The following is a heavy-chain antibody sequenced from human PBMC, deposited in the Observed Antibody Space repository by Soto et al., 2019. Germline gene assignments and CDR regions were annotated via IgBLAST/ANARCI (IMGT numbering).Heavy chain of an antibody. CDR3: ARDRYYYDSSGYNDVENWFDP. Sequence: QVQLVQSGAEVKKPGSSVKVSCKASGGTFSSYAISWVRQAPGQGLEWMGGIIPIFGTANYAQKFQGRVTITADESTSTAYMELSSLRSEDTDVYYCARDRYYYDSSGYNDVENWFDPWGQGTVVTVSS. J-gene: IGHJ5*02. CDR2: IIPIFGTA. CDR1: GGTFSSYA. D-gene: IGHD3-22*01. V-gene: IGHV1-69*01.